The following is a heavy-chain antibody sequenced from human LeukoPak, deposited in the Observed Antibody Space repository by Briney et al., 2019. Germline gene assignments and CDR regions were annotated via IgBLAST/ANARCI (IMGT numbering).Heavy chain of an antibody. V-gene: IGHV1-2*02. D-gene: IGHD3-22*01. CDR1: GYTFTGYY. CDR2: INPNSGGT. J-gene: IGHJ1*01. Sequence: ASVKVSCKASGYTFTGYYMHWVRQAPGQGLEWMGWINPNSGGTNYAQEFQGRVTMTRDTSISTAYMELSRLRSDDTAVYYCARQERYDSSGYYYEYFQHWGQGTLVTVSS. CDR3: ARQERYDSSGYYYEYFQH.